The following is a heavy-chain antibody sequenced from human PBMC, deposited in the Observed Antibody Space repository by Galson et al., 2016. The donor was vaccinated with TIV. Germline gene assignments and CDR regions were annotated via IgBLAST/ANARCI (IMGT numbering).Heavy chain of an antibody. D-gene: IGHD3-16*01. J-gene: IGHJ4*02. CDR3: ARQEQEMEAPLWD. CDR1: GNSISSSRHF. CDR2: IYYSRHT. Sequence: ETLSLTCTVSGNSISSSRHFWGWIRQPPGKGLEWIGTIYYSRHTYYTSSLKSRVTVSVDASRNQFSLKLTSVTASDTAIYYCARQEQEMEAPLWDWGQGTLVTVSS. V-gene: IGHV4-39*01.